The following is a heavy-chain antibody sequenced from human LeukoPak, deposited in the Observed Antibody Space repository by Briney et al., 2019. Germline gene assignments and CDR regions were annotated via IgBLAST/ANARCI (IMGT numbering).Heavy chain of an antibody. J-gene: IGHJ3*02. V-gene: IGHV3-7*01. CDR2: IKQDGSEE. CDR3: ARTSGSYDAFDI. CDR1: GFTFSSYW. Sequence: GGSLRLSCAAFGFTFSSYWMSWVRQAPGKGLEWVANIKQDGSEEYYVDSVKGRFTISRDNAKNSLYLQMNSLRAEDTAVYYCARTSGSYDAFDIWGQGTMVTVSS. D-gene: IGHD1-26*01.